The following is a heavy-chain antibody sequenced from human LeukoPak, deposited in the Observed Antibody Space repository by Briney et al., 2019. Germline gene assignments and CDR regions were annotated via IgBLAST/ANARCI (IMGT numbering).Heavy chain of an antibody. CDR3: ARDRSAGVWGY. V-gene: IGHV1-2*02. CDR1: GDTFTGYY. D-gene: IGHD3-16*01. J-gene: IGHJ4*02. CDR2: INTNSGGT. Sequence: ASVKVSCKASGDTFTGYYMHWVRQAPGQGLVWMGWINTNSGGTNYEQKFQGRVTMTRDASISTAYMELTGLTSDDTAVYYCARDRSAGVWGYWGQGTLVSVSS.